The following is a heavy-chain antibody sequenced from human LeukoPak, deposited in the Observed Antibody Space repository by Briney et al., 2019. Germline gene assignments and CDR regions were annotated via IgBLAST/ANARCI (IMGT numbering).Heavy chain of an antibody. CDR3: ARGGVYCSSVSCSVDY. CDR2: IRSKAYGGTT. D-gene: IGHD2-2*01. Sequence: GGSVRLSCTASGFTFGDYAMSWFRQAPGKGLEWVGFIRSKAYGGTTENAASVKGRFTISRDDSKSIAYLQMNSLRTEDTAVYYCARGGVYCSSVSCSVDYWGQGILVTVSS. CDR1: GFTFGDYA. J-gene: IGHJ4*02. V-gene: IGHV3-49*03.